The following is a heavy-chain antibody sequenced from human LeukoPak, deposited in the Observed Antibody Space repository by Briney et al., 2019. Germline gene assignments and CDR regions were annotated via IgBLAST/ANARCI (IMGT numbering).Heavy chain of an antibody. Sequence: GGYLRFSCAAYGFTFSSYAMSWVRHAPGKGLEGVSAINGSGSSKYYADPVKGPFTTYTDNCKNTMYLQMNSMRAEDTAVYYCAKVEVGTVTPLIRATDYGMDVWGQGTTVTVSS. D-gene: IGHD4-11*01. CDR1: GFTFSSYA. CDR2: INGSGSSK. CDR3: AKVEVGTVTPLIRATDYGMDV. J-gene: IGHJ6*02. V-gene: IGHV3-23*01.